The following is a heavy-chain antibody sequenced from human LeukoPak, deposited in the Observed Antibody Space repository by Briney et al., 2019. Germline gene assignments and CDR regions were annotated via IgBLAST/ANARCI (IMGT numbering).Heavy chain of an antibody. V-gene: IGHV4-39*02. CDR3: AREGYDSL. CDR1: GGSLSSSSYY. D-gene: IGHD3-3*01. CDR2: IYYSGST. Sequence: NPSETLSLTCTVSGGSLSSSSYYWGWIRQPPERWLEWFGSIYYSGSTYYNPSLKSRVNIYVDTSKNQFSLKLTSVTAADTAVYYRAREGYDSLWGQGTLVTV. J-gene: IGHJ4*02.